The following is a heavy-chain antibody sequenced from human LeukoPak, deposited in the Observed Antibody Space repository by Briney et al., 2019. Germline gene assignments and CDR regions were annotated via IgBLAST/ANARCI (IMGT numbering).Heavy chain of an antibody. CDR3: ARVRSYYDSSGYYTEYFQH. J-gene: IGHJ1*01. CDR1: GGSFSGYY. V-gene: IGHV4-34*01. Sequence: SETLSLTCAVYGGSFSGYYWSWIRQPPGKGLEWIGEINHSGSTNYNPSLKSRVTMSVDTSKNQFSLKLSSVTAADTAVYYCARVRSYYDSSGYYTEYFQHWGQGTLVTVSS. CDR2: INHSGST. D-gene: IGHD3-22*01.